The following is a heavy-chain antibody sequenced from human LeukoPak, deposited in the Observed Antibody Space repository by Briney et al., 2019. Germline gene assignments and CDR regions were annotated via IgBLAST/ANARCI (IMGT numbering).Heavy chain of an antibody. CDR1: GGTFSSYA. D-gene: IGHD5-24*01. J-gene: IGHJ6*02. CDR2: IIPIFGTA. V-gene: IGHV1-69*13. Sequence: SVKVSCKASGGTFSSYAISWVRQAPGQGLEWMGGIIPIFGTANYAQKFQGRVTITADESTSTAYMELSSLRSEDTAVCYCASSARWLLYYYGMDVWGQGTTVTVSS. CDR3: ASSARWLLYYYGMDV.